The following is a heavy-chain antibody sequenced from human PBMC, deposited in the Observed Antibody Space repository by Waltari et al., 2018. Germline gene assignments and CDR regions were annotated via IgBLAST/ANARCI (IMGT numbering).Heavy chain of an antibody. Sequence: EEQLVESGVGLVQPGRSLRVSCVASGVNLVDYAMHGVRQIPGQGPEWVAGMRRKSGIIGYGDSVKGRFTISRDNDKNALYLQMTSLRVEDTALYYCARDIGVVTAGLGFWGQGTVVTVSS. D-gene: IGHD2-21*02. CDR3: ARDIGVVTAGLGF. V-gene: IGHV3-9*01. CDR1: GVNLVDYA. CDR2: MRRKSGII. J-gene: IGHJ4*02.